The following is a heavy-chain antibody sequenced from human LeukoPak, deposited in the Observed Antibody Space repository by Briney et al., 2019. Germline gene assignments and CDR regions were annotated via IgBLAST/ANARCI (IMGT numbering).Heavy chain of an antibody. CDR1: GFTFSSYA. CDR3: AKERPPPSSSSYYFDY. J-gene: IGHJ4*02. V-gene: IGHV3-23*01. CDR2: ISGSGGST. D-gene: IGHD6-6*01. Sequence: GGSLRLSCAASGFTFSSYAMSWVRQAPGKGLEWVSAISGSGGSTYYADSVKGRFTISRDNSKNTLYLQMNSLRAEDTAVYYCAKERPPPSSSSYYFDYWGQGTLVTVSS.